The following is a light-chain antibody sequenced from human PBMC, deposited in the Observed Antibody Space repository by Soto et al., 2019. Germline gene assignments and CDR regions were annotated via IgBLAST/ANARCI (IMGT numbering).Light chain of an antibody. CDR3: QQFNSWPLL. J-gene: IGKJ1*01. V-gene: IGKV3-15*01. CDR1: QNVNNR. CDR2: GAS. Sequence: EIVMTQSPAMLSVSPGERATLSCRASQNVNNRLAWYQQKAGQPPRLLIYGASTRATGIPARFSGSGSGTDFTLTISSVQSEDFAVYYCQQFNSWPLLFGQGTKVEIK.